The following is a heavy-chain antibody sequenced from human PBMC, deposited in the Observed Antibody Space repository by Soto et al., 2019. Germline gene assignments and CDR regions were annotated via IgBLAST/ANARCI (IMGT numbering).Heavy chain of an antibody. J-gene: IGHJ4*02. Sequence: GGSLRLSCAASGFTFSSYWMSWVRQAPGKGLEWVANINQDGSEKYYVDSVKGRFTISRDNAKNSLYLQMNSLRAEDTAVYYCARGPIDQLRYSGYLSYWGQGTLVTVSS. V-gene: IGHV3-7*01. CDR1: GFTFSSYW. D-gene: IGHD5-12*01. CDR3: ARGPIDQLRYSGYLSY. CDR2: INQDGSEK.